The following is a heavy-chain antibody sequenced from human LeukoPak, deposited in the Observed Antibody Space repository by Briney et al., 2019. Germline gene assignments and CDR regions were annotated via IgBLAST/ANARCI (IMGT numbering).Heavy chain of an antibody. CDR2: INPNSGGT. J-gene: IGHJ4*02. Sequence: ASVKLSCKASGYTFTGYYMHWARQAPGQGLEWMGWINPNSGGTNYAQKFQGRVTMTRDTSISTAYMELSRLRSDDTAVYYCARDPYNWNGLAYFDYWGQGTLVTVSS. CDR1: GYTFTGYY. V-gene: IGHV1-2*02. CDR3: ARDPYNWNGLAYFDY. D-gene: IGHD1-20*01.